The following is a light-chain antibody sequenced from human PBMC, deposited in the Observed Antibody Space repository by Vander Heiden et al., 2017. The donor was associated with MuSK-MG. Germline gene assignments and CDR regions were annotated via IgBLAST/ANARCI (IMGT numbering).Light chain of an antibody. CDR3: TQSLPAPRT. V-gene: IGKV2-28*01. Sequence: DIVTTPSPLSLPVTPGERSSISCRSSQSLLHSNGYKSLDWYLQNLGQTPQLLIYLGSNRAFGVPDRSRGSDSGTAFTLKISRVEAADVGVSSCTQSLPAPRTFGQGTKVEIK. J-gene: IGKJ1*01. CDR2: LGS. CDR1: QSLLHSNGYKS.